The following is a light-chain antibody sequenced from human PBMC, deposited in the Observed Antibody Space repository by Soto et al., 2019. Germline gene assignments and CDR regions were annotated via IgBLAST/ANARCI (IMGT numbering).Light chain of an antibody. CDR3: QQYATSPRT. V-gene: IGKV3-20*01. CDR1: QSVTDNY. CDR2: GAS. Sequence: EIMLTQSPDTLSLSPGERATLSCRASQSVTDNYLAWYQQKPGRAPRLLIYGASAGATGIPDRFSGSGSGTDFTLTIRRLEPEDFAVYYCQQYATSPRTFGHGTRVEIK. J-gene: IGKJ1*01.